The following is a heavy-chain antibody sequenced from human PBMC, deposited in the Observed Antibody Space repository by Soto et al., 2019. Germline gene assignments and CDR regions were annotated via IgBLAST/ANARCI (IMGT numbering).Heavy chain of an antibody. V-gene: IGHV1-24*01. CDR2: RDSEHFET. CDR3: ATVSSSGYYYHGMDV. CDR1: GYTLSELS. J-gene: IGHJ6*02. D-gene: IGHD6-19*01. Sequence: QVHLVQSGAEVKKPGASVKVSCKVSGYTLSELSMHWVRQAPGEGLECVGGRDSEHFETVYAQRFQGRVIMTEDTSTDTAYMELSSLRSEDTAVYYCATVSSSGYYYHGMDVWGQGPTVIVSS.